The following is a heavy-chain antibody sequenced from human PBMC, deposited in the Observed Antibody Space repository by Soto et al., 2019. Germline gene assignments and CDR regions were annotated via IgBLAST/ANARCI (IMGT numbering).Heavy chain of an antibody. V-gene: IGHV2-5*01. D-gene: IGHD5-18*01. CDR3: AHRPSDGYLFDF. CDR2: IYWNDDK. Sequence: QITLKESGPTLVKPTQTLTLTCTFSGFSLSTSGVGVGWIRQPPGKALEWLALIYWNDDKRYSPSLKTRLTITKDTSKNQVVLTMTNMDPVDTATYYCAHRPSDGYLFDFWGQGTLVTVSS. J-gene: IGHJ4*02. CDR1: GFSLSTSGVG.